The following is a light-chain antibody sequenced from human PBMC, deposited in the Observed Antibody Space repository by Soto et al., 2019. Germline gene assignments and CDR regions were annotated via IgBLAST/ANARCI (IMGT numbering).Light chain of an antibody. CDR3: QQLNSYPLT. V-gene: IGKV1-9*01. Sequence: DIQLTQSPSFLSASVGDRVTITCRASQGISTYLAWYQQRPGKAPKLLIHAASTLQSVVPSMFSGSGSGTEFTLTISSLQPEDFATYYCQQLNSYPLTFGGGTKVEIK. J-gene: IGKJ4*01. CDR1: QGISTY. CDR2: AAS.